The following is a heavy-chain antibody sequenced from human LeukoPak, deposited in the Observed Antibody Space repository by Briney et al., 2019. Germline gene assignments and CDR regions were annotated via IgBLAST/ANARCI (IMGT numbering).Heavy chain of an antibody. Sequence: ASVKVSCKASGYTFTSYGISWVRQAPGQGLEWMGWISAYNGNTNYAQKLQGRVTMTTDTSTSTAYMELRSLGSDDTAVYYCARALFWSNYYYYGMDVWGQGTTVTVSS. CDR3: ARALFWSNYYYYGMDV. J-gene: IGHJ6*02. V-gene: IGHV1-18*01. CDR2: ISAYNGNT. D-gene: IGHD3-3*01. CDR1: GYTFTSYG.